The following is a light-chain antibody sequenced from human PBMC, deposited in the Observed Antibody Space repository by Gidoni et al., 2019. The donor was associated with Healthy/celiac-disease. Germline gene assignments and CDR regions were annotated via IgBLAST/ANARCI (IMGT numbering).Light chain of an antibody. CDR2: DAS. V-gene: IGKV3-11*01. Sequence: DIVLTQSPATLFLSPGERATLSCRASPSVSSYLAWYQQKPGQAPRLLIYDASNRATGIPARFSGSGSGTDFTLTISSLEPEDFAVYYCQQRSNWPPSLTFGGGTKVEIK. CDR3: QQRSNWPPSLT. J-gene: IGKJ4*01. CDR1: PSVSSY.